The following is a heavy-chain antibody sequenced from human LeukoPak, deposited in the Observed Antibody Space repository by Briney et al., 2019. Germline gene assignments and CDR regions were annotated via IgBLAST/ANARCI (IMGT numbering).Heavy chain of an antibody. CDR1: VYTLTELS. D-gene: IGHD3-22*01. J-gene: IGHJ4*02. CDR3: ATDYYYDSSGSYYTVDY. CDR2: FDTEDGET. Sequence: ASVKVSCKVSVYTLTELSMHWVRQAPGKGREWMGGFDTEDGETFYAQKFQGRVTMTEDTSTDTAYMELSSLRSEDTAVYYCATDYYYDSSGSYYTVDYWGQGTLVTVSS. V-gene: IGHV1-24*01.